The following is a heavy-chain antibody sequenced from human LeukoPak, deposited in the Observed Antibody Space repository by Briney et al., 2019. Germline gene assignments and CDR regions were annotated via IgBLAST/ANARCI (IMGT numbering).Heavy chain of an antibody. J-gene: IGHJ6*03. CDR1: GYTFTSYG. V-gene: IGHV1-18*01. CDR3: ATGAQYGLWGVPYFYYMHV. CDR2: INPRNGDT. D-gene: IGHD3-10*01. Sequence: ASVKVSCKASGYTFTSYGISWVRQAPGHGLERMGWINPRNGDTHSAQKFQGRVSMTGDTSITTAYMELSSLTSDDTAVYYCATGAQYGLWGVPYFYYMHVWGTGTTVTVSS.